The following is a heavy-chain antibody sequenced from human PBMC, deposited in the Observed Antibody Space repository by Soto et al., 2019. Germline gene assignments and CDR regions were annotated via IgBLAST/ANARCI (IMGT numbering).Heavy chain of an antibody. CDR2: IYYSGST. V-gene: IGHV4-59*08. J-gene: IGHJ4*02. Sequence: QVQLQESGPGLVKPSETLSLTCTVSGGSISSYYWSWIRQPPGKGLEWIGYIYYSGSTNYNPSLMSRVTTSVDTSKNPFSLKLSSVSAADTAVYYCARRYGSCFDYWGQGTLVTVSS. CDR1: GGSISSYY. CDR3: ARRYGSCFDY. D-gene: IGHD5-18*01.